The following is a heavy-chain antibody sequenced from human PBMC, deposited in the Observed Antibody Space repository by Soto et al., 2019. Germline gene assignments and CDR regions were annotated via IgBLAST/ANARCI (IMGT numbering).Heavy chain of an antibody. J-gene: IGHJ4*02. CDR3: ERVISSCYDDFDF. D-gene: IGHD2-2*01. Sequence: PGGSLRLSCAASGFTLRSYSMNWVRQTPWKGLEWVSSISSSSSYIYYADSVKGRFTISRDNAKNSLYLQMNSLRAEDTAVYYCERVISSCYDDFDFWGQGTLVTVSS. V-gene: IGHV3-21*01. CDR1: GFTLRSYS. CDR2: ISSSSSYI.